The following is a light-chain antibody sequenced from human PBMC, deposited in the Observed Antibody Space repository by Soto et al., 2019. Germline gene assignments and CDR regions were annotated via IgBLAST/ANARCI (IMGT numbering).Light chain of an antibody. V-gene: IGLV2-14*01. CDR3: RSYTGSSTYVV. CDR2: DVS. CDR1: SSDVGGYNY. Sequence: QSALTQPASVSGSPGQSITISCTGTSSDVGGYNYVSWYQQHPGKAPKLMIYDVSNRPSGVSNRFSGSKSANTASLTISGLQGEDEADYYCRSYTGSSTYVVFGGGTKLTVL. J-gene: IGLJ2*01.